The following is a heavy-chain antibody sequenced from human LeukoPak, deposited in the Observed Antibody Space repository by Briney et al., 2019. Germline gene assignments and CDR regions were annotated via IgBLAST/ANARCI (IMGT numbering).Heavy chain of an antibody. CDR2: INTDGSA. V-gene: IGHV3-53*01. CDR3: ANRSVSSRYGDFDY. Sequence: GGSLRLSCAASGFTVSRNYMGWVRQAPGKGLEWVSIINTDGSANYADSVKGRFTISRDNSKNTLYLQMNNLRAEDAAVYYCANRSVSSRYGDFDYWGQGTLVTVSS. CDR1: GFTVSRNY. J-gene: IGHJ4*02. D-gene: IGHD6-25*01.